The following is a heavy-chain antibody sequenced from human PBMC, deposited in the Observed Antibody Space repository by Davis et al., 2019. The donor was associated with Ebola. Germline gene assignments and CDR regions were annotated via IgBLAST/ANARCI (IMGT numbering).Heavy chain of an antibody. CDR1: GYRFTTYG. V-gene: IGHV7-4-1*02. CDR3: ARVRSTSGWRYYFDY. CDR2: INTNTGNP. D-gene: IGHD6-19*01. Sequence: ASVKVSCKASGYRFTTYGMHWVRQAPGQGLEWMGWINTNTGNPTYAQGFTGRFVFSLDTSVSTTYLQISSLKAEDTAVYYCARVRSTSGWRYYFDYWGQGTLVTVSS. J-gene: IGHJ4*02.